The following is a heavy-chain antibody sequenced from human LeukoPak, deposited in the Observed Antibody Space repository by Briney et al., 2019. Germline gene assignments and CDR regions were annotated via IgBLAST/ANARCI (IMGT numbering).Heavy chain of an antibody. CDR1: GFTFSDHY. Sequence: GGSLRLSCAASGFTFSDHYMDWVRQPAGKGLEWVGRTRNKANSYTTEYAAAVKGRFTIPREDSKNSLYLQMNSLKTEDTAVYYCARPIYYHDSSGFDYWGQGTLVTVSS. CDR2: TRNKANSYTT. D-gene: IGHD3-22*01. V-gene: IGHV3-72*01. CDR3: ARPIYYHDSSGFDY. J-gene: IGHJ4*02.